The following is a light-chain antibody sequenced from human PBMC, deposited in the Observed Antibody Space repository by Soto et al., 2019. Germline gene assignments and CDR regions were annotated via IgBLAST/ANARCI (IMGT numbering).Light chain of an antibody. Sequence: EIVLTQSPATRSFSPGARSSLSFRASQSVSSYLAWYQQKPGQAPRLLIYGASNRATGIPDRFSGSGSGTDFTLTISRLEPEDFAVYYCQQYGSSGTFGQGTKVDIK. J-gene: IGKJ1*01. CDR1: QSVSSY. CDR3: QQYGSSGT. V-gene: IGKV3-20*01. CDR2: GAS.